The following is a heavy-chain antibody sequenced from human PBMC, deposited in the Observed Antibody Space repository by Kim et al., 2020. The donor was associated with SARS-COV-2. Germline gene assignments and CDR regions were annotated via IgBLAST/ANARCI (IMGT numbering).Heavy chain of an antibody. CDR3: SKVWQWLARGGDAFDI. Sequence: GGSLRLSCAASGFTFSSYAMHWVRQAPGKGLEWVAVIWYDGSNKYYADSVKGRFTISRDNSKNTLYLQMNSLRAEDTAVYYCSKVWQWLARGGDAFDIWG. CDR1: GFTFSSYA. D-gene: IGHD6-19*01. J-gene: IGHJ3*02. V-gene: IGHV3-33*06. CDR2: IWYDGSNK.